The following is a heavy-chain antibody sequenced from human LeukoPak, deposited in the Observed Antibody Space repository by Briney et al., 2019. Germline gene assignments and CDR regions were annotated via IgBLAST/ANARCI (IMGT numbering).Heavy chain of an antibody. CDR1: GFTFSDYY. CDR2: ISSSGSTI. D-gene: IGHD3-9*01. CDR3: ARDYYRGISTGYYTGPYWYFDL. Sequence: PGGSLRLSCAASGFTFSDYYMSWIRQAPGKGLEWVSYISSSGSTIYYADSVKGRFTISRDNAKNSLYLQMNSLRAEDTTVYYCARDYYRGISTGYYTGPYWYFDLWGRGTLVTVSS. J-gene: IGHJ2*01. V-gene: IGHV3-11*01.